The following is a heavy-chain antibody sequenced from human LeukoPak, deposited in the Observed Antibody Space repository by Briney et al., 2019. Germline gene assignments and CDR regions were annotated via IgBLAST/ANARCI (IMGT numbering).Heavy chain of an antibody. V-gene: IGHV4-4*07. CDR3: ARDQVAGTMYYFDY. J-gene: IGHJ4*02. Sequence: SETLSLTCTVSGGSISGYYWSWIRQPAGKGLEWIGRIYTSGSTNYNPSLKSRVTMSVDTSKNQFSLKLSSVTAADTAVYYCARDQVAGTMYYFDYWGQGTLVTVSS. D-gene: IGHD6-19*01. CDR1: GGSISGYY. CDR2: IYTSGST.